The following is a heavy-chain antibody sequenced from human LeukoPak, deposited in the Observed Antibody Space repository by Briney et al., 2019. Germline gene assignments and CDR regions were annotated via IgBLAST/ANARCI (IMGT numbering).Heavy chain of an antibody. CDR2: ISGSGGST. Sequence: PGASLRLSCAASGFTFSSYAMSWVRQAPGKGLEWVSAISGSGGSTYYADSVKGRFTISRDNSKNTLYLQMNSLRAEDTAVYYCANRIAEAGGNYFDYWGQGTLVTVSS. V-gene: IGHV3-23*01. CDR3: ANRIAEAGGNYFDY. CDR1: GFTFSSYA. J-gene: IGHJ4*02. D-gene: IGHD6-19*01.